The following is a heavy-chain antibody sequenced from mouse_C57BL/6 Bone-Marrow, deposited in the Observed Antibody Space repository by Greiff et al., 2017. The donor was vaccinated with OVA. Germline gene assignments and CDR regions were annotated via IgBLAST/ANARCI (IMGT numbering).Heavy chain of an antibody. J-gene: IGHJ1*03. CDR3: ASDDYDGWYFDV. D-gene: IGHD2-4*01. CDR2: IHPNSGST. CDR1: GYTFTSYW. Sequence: QVQLQQPGAELVKPGASVKLSCKASGYTFTSYWMHWVKQRPGQGLEWIGMIHPNSGSTNYNEKFKSKATMTVDKSSSTAYMQLSSLTSEDSAVDDCASDDYDGWYFDVWGTGTAVTVSS. V-gene: IGHV1-64*01.